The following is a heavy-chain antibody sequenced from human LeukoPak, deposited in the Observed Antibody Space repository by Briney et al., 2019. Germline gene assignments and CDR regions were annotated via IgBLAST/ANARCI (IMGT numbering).Heavy chain of an antibody. J-gene: IGHJ4*02. V-gene: IGHV1-8*01. CDR2: MNPNSGNT. D-gene: IGHD3-10*01. CDR1: GYTFTSYD. Sequence: ASVTVSCKASGYTFTSYDINWVRQATGQGLEWMGWMNPNSGNTGYAQKFQGRVTMTRNTSISTAYMELSSLRSEDTAVYYCARGRSAGLYFDYWGQGTLVTVSS. CDR3: ARGRSAGLYFDY.